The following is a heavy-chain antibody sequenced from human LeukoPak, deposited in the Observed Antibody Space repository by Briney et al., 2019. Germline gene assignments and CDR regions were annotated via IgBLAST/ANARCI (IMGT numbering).Heavy chain of an antibody. CDR1: GFTFSSYA. D-gene: IGHD6-19*01. V-gene: IGHV3-23*01. CDR2: ISGSGGSI. J-gene: IGHJ4*02. CDR3: AKDRDSSGWYCY. Sequence: GGSLRLSCAASGFTFSSYAMSWVRQAPGKGLEWVSAISGSGGSIYYADSVKGRFTISRDNSKNTLYLQMNSLRAEDTAVYYYAKDRDSSGWYCYWGQGTLVTVSS.